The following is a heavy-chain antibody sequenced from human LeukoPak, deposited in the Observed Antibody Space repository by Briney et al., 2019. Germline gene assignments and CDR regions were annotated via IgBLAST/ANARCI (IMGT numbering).Heavy chain of an antibody. J-gene: IGHJ4*02. Sequence: GESLKISCKGSGYIFTNYWIGWVRQMPGKGLEWMGIIYPGDSDTRYSPSFQGQVTTSADKSISAAYLQWSSLEASDTAMYYCATSGFSGSFGYWGQGTLVTVSS. CDR2: IYPGDSDT. V-gene: IGHV5-51*01. D-gene: IGHD3-22*01. CDR3: ATSGFSGSFGY. CDR1: GYIFTNYW.